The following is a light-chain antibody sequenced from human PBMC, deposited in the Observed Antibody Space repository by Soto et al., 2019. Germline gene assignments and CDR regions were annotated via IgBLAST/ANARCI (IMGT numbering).Light chain of an antibody. Sequence: QSALTQPASVSGSPGQSITISCTGTSSDVGGYNYVSWYQQHPGKAPKLMIYDVSNRPSGVSNRFSGSKSGNTASLTISGLQAEEEADYYCISYTSSSTGVVFGGGTKLTVL. CDR1: SSDVGGYNY. J-gene: IGLJ2*01. CDR2: DVS. V-gene: IGLV2-14*01. CDR3: ISYTSSSTGVV.